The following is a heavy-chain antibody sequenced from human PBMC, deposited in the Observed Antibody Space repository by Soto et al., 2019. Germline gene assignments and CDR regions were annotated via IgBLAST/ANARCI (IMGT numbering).Heavy chain of an antibody. CDR3: AKTGGYSSSSRYFDY. CDR2: ISWNSGSK. D-gene: IGHD6-6*01. V-gene: IGHV3-9*01. J-gene: IGHJ4*02. CDR1: GFTFDDYA. Sequence: EVQLVESGGGLVQPGRSLRLSCAASGFTFDDYAMHWVRQAPGKGLEWVSGISWNSGSKGYADSVKGRFTISRDNAKNSLYLQMNSLRAEDTALYYCAKTGGYSSSSRYFDYWGQGTLVTVSS.